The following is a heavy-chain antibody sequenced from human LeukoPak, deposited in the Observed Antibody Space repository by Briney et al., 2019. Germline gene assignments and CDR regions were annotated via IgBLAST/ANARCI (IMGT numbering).Heavy chain of an antibody. J-gene: IGHJ3*02. Sequence: GESLKISCKGSGYSFTSYWIGWVRQMPGKGLEWMGIIYPGDSDTTYSPSFQGQVTISADKSISTAYLQWSSLKASDSAMYYCGRIPAAGSLKGSFDIXXXGTXVTVXS. CDR1: GYSFTSYW. CDR2: IYPGDSDT. V-gene: IGHV5-51*01. D-gene: IGHD6-13*01. CDR3: GRIPAAGSLKGSFDI.